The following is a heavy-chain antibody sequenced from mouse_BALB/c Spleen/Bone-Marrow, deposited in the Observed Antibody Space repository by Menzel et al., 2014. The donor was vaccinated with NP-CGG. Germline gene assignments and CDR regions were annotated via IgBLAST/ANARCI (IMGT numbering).Heavy chain of an antibody. V-gene: IGHV1-20*02. Sequence: VQLQQPGPELVKPGASVKISCKASGYSFTGYFMNWVMQSHGKSLEWIGRINPYNGDTFYNQEFKGKATLTVDKSSSTAHMELRSLASEDSAVYYCASSFITTAYYFDYWGQGTTLTVSS. J-gene: IGHJ2*01. CDR1: GYSFTGYF. CDR3: ASSFITTAYYFDY. D-gene: IGHD1-2*01. CDR2: INPYNGDT.